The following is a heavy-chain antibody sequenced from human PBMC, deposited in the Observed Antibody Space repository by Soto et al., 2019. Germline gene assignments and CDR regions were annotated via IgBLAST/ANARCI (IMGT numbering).Heavy chain of an antibody. CDR3: AISAEAGKYYDGLDV. CDR1: GYSFTSYS. V-gene: IGHV5-51*01. Sequence: GESPKIRCQGSGYSFTSYSIGLVRQMPGKGLEVVGLIYPGDSDTRYSPSLQGQFTISADKSISTAYLQWSSLNAADSAMYYCAISAEAGKYYDGLDVWGQGTTVTGS. J-gene: IGHJ6*02. CDR2: IYPGDSDT. D-gene: IGHD6-13*01.